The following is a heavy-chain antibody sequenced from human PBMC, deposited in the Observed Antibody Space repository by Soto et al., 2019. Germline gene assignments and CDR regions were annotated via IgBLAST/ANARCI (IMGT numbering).Heavy chain of an antibody. V-gene: IGHV4-59*01. D-gene: IGHD6-13*01. J-gene: IGHJ5*02. Sequence: SETLSLTCTVSGGSISSYYWSWIRQPPGNGLEWIGYIYYSGSTNYNPSLKSRVTISVDTSKNQFSLKLSSVTAADTAVYYCAREKTPTYSSSSYPSGDWFDPWIQGPWSRSPQ. CDR2: IYYSGST. CDR1: GGSISSYY. CDR3: AREKTPTYSSSSYPSGDWFDP.